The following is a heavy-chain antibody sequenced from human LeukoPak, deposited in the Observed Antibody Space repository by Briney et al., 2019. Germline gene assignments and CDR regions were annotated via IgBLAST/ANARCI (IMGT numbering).Heavy chain of an antibody. Sequence: SVKVSCMASGGTFTSYAISWVRQAPGQGLEWMGGIIPIFGTANYAQKFQGRVTITTDESTSTAYMELGSLRSDDTAVYYCARVGEGPDYDLWSGYSHFDYWGQGTLVTVSS. CDR3: ARVGEGPDYDLWSGYSHFDY. D-gene: IGHD3-3*01. J-gene: IGHJ4*02. V-gene: IGHV1-69*05. CDR1: GGTFTSYA. CDR2: IIPIFGTA.